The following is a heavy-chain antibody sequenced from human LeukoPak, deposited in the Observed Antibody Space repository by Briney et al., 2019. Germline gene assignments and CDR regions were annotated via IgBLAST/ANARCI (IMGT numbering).Heavy chain of an antibody. D-gene: IGHD6-6*01. V-gene: IGHV1-69*05. CDR2: IIPIFGTA. Sequence: SVKVSCKASGGTFSSYAISWVRQAPGQGLEWMGGIIPIFGTANYAQKFQGRVTITTDESTSTAYMELSSLRSEDTAVYYCARERVAARGNDAFDIWGQGTMVTVSS. CDR3: ARERVAARGNDAFDI. CDR1: GGTFSSYA. J-gene: IGHJ3*02.